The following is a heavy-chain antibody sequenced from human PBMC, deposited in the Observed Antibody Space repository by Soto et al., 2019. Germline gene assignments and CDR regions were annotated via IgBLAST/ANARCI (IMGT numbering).Heavy chain of an antibody. CDR1: GYSFTSYW. CDR2: IYPGDSDT. D-gene: IGHD6-6*01. Sequence: GESLKISCKGSGYSFTSYWIGWVRQMPGKGLEWMGIIYPGDSDTRYSPPFQGQVTISADKSISTAYLQWSSLKASDTAMYYCARQPYSSSPAVNYGMDVWGQGTTVTVSS. J-gene: IGHJ6*02. V-gene: IGHV5-51*01. CDR3: ARQPYSSSPAVNYGMDV.